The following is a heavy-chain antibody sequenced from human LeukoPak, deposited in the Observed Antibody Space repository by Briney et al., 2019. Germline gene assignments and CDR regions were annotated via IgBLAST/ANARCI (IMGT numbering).Heavy chain of an antibody. CDR1: GYTFTSYD. D-gene: IGHD6-13*01. CDR2: MNPNSGNT. Sequence: ASVKVSCKASGYTFTSYDINRVRQATGQGLEWMGWMNPNSGNTGYAQKFQGRVTMTRNTSISTAYMELSSLRSEDTAVYYCARAKQQLVRDNYYYGMDVWGQGTTVTVSS. V-gene: IGHV1-8*01. J-gene: IGHJ6*02. CDR3: ARAKQQLVRDNYYYGMDV.